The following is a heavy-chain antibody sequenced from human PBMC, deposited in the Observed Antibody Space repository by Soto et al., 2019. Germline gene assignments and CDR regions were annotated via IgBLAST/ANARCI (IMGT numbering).Heavy chain of an antibody. CDR1: GYDFTNYW. D-gene: IGHD6-13*01. Sequence: PGESLKISCKTSGYDFTNYWIGWVRQMPGKGLEWMGIIYPGDSDTRYSPSFQGQITISADKSISTAYLQWSSLKASDTAMYYCARLFNPGSAAGLDYWGQGILVTAPQ. V-gene: IGHV5-51*01. CDR2: IYPGDSDT. J-gene: IGHJ4*02. CDR3: ARLFNPGSAAGLDY.